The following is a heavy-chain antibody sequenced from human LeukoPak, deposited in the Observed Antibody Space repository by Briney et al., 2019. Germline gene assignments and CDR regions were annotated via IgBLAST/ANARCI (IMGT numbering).Heavy chain of an antibody. CDR3: AKDGRGAARHFMDV. J-gene: IGHJ6*03. CDR1: GGSISSGSYS. V-gene: IGHV4-61*02. Sequence: PSQTLSLTCTVSGGSISSGSYSWSWMRQPAGKGLEWIGRIYTSGSTNYNPSLKSRVTISVDTSKNQFSLKLSSVTAADTAIYYCAKDGRGAARHFMDVWGKGTTVTVSS. CDR2: IYTSGST. D-gene: IGHD6-6*01.